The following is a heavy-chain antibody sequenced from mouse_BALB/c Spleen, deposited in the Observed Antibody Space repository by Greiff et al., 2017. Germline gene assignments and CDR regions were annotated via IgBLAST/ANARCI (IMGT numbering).Heavy chain of an antibody. CDR2: IYPGNSDT. CDR1: GYSFTSYW. D-gene: IGHD2-4*01. CDR3: TNYDYGVDY. Sequence: EVQLHQSGTVLARPGASVKMSCKASGYSFTSYWMHWVKQRPGKGLEWIGAIYPGNSDTSYNQKFKGKAKPTAVTSASAAYMELSSLTNEDAAVYYCTNYDYGVDYWGQGTTLTVSS. V-gene: IGHV1-5*01. J-gene: IGHJ2*01.